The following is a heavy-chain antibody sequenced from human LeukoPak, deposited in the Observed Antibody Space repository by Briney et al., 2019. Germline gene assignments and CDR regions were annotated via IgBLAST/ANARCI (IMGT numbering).Heavy chain of an antibody. CDR2: IYYSGGT. Sequence: KSSETLSLTCTVSGGSISSSSYYWGWIRQPPGKGLEWIGSIYYSGGTYYNPSLKSRVTISVDTSMNQFSLKLSSVTAADTAMYYCVRRGDGYPYYFDYWGQGTLVTVSS. J-gene: IGHJ4*02. V-gene: IGHV4-39*07. D-gene: IGHD5-24*01. CDR3: VRRGDGYPYYFDY. CDR1: GGSISSSSYY.